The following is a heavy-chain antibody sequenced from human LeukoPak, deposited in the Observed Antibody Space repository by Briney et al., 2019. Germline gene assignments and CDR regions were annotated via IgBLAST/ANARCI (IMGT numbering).Heavy chain of an antibody. D-gene: IGHD3-3*01. J-gene: IGHJ4*02. CDR1: GYSFTTYW. CDR3: ARRMESGYSFDY. Sequence: GESLKISCKGSGYSFTTYWIAWVRQMPGKGLEWMGIIYPGDSDTRYGPSFQGQVTMSADKSISTAYLQWSGLKASDTAMYYCARRMESGYSFDYWGQGTLVTVSS. V-gene: IGHV5-51*01. CDR2: IYPGDSDT.